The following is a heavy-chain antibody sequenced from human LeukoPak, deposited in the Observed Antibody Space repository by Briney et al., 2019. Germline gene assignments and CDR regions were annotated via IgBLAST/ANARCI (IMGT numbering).Heavy chain of an antibody. CDR3: AKAPRILRYFDL. Sequence: GGSLGLSCAASGFTFSSYAMSWVRQAPGKGLEWVSAISGSGGSTYYADSVKGRFTISRDNSKNTLYLQMNSLRAEDTAVYYCAKAPRILRYFDLWGRGTLVTVSS. CDR1: GFTFSSYA. J-gene: IGHJ2*01. V-gene: IGHV3-23*01. CDR2: ISGSGGST.